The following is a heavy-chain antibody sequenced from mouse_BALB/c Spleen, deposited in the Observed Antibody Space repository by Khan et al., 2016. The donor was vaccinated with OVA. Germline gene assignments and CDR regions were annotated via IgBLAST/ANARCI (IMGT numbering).Heavy chain of an antibody. J-gene: IGHJ1*01. CDR3: ARSGGNFHWYFDV. CDR1: GFTFSSFG. D-gene: IGHD2-1*01. V-gene: IGHV5-17*02. Sequence: EVKLMESGGGLVQPGGSRKLSCAASGFTFSSFGMHWVRQAPKKGLEWVAYISSGSSTIYYVDTVKGRFTISRDSPKNTLFLQMTRPRSEDTAVYYCARSGGNFHWYFDVWGAGTSVTVSS. CDR2: ISSGSSTI.